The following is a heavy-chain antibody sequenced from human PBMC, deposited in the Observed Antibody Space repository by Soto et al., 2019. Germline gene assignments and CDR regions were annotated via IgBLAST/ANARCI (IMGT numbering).Heavy chain of an antibody. V-gene: IGHV4-34*01. D-gene: IGHD2-15*01. CDR3: ACPGFFSDVTCSPDY. J-gene: IGHJ4*02. Sequence: QVQLQQWGAGLLKPSETLSLTCAVYGGSLSGSYRSWIRQPPGTGLEWIGEIHHSGSTYYNPSHKSRVPFSEATSNTHFSLTLISVTAADTAVYYCACPGFFSDVTCSPDYWGQGTLVPVSS. CDR2: IHHSGST. CDR1: GGSLSGSY.